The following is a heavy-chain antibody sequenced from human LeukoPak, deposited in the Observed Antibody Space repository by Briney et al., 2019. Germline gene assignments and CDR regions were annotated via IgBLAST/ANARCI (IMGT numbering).Heavy chain of an antibody. Sequence: GGSLRLSCAVSGFSFSNNAMSWVRQFPGKGLEWVSGISGTGGNTYYADSVKGRFTISRDNSKNMLYLQMNTLTAEDTAIYFCAKDFEFKWQQPSDHWGQGTPVTVSS. CDR1: GFSFSNNA. CDR2: ISGTGGNT. J-gene: IGHJ4*02. V-gene: IGHV3-23*01. CDR3: AKDFEFKWQQPSDH. D-gene: IGHD1/OR15-1a*01.